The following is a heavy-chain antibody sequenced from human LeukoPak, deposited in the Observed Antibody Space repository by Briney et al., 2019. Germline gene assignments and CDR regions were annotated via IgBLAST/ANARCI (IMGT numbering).Heavy chain of an antibody. CDR1: GGTFDRYA. CDR3: ARMGCNSASCYTLDY. V-gene: IGHV1-18*01. CDR2: ISVYNSNT. D-gene: IGHD2-2*02. Sequence: ASVKVSCKASGGTFDRYAISWVRQAPGQGLEWMGWISVYNSNTNSAQNLQGRVTMTTDTSTSTAYMGLRSLRSDDTAVYYCARMGCNSASCYTLDYWGQGTLVTVSS. J-gene: IGHJ4*02.